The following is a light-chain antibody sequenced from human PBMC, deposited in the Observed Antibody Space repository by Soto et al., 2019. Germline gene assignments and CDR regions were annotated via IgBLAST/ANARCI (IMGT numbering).Light chain of an antibody. CDR1: QSVSSSY. CDR2: GAS. J-gene: IGKJ1*01. CDR3: QHYGSSWT. Sequence: EIVLTQSPGTLSLSPGXRATLSCRASQSVSSSYLAWYQQKAGQAPRLLIYGASNRATGIPDRFSGSGSGTDFILTISRLEPEDFAVYYCQHYGSSWTFGQGTKVEIK. V-gene: IGKV3-20*01.